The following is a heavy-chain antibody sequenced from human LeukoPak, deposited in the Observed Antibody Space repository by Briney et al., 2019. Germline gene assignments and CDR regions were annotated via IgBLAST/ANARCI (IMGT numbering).Heavy chain of an antibody. Sequence: SETLSLTCTVSGGSISSYYWSWIRQPPGKGLEWIGYIYYSGSTNYNPSLKSRVTISVDTSKNQFSLKLSSVTAADTAVYYCARVVLARGVIRGQFDPWGQGTLVTVSS. CDR3: ARVVLARGVIRGQFDP. V-gene: IGHV4-59*01. CDR2: IYYSGST. J-gene: IGHJ5*02. D-gene: IGHD3-10*01. CDR1: GGSISSYY.